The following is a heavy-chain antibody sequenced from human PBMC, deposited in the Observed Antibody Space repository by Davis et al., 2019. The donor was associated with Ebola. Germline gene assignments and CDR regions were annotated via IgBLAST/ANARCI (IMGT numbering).Heavy chain of an antibody. CDR3: ARHKSTIFGVVMPRGYYGMDV. D-gene: IGHD3-3*01. J-gene: IGHJ6*02. CDR1: GYSFTSYW. Sequence: GESLKISCKGSGYSFTSYWIGWVRQMPGKGLEWMGIIYPGDSDTRYSPSFQGQVTISADKSIRTAYLQWSSLKASDTAMYYCARHKSTIFGVVMPRGYYGMDVWGQGTTVTVSS. CDR2: IYPGDSDT. V-gene: IGHV5-51*01.